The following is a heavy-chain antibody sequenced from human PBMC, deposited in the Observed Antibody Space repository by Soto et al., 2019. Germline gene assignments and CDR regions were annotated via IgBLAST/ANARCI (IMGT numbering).Heavy chain of an antibody. D-gene: IGHD3-3*01. CDR3: ERDKKDFWSGFFLDY. V-gene: IGHV1-2*02. CDR2: INPNSGGT. CDR1: GYTFTGYY. Sequence: ASVKVSCKASGYTFTGYYMHWVRQAPGQGLEWMGWINPNSGGTNYAQKFQGRVTMTRDTSISTAYMELSRLRSDDTAVYYCERDKKDFWSGFFLDYWGQGPLVTVYS. J-gene: IGHJ4*02.